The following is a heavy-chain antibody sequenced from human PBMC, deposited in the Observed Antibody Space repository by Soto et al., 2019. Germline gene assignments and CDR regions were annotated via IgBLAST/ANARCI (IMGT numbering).Heavy chain of an antibody. D-gene: IGHD2-21*02. CDR2: IYYSGST. CDR1: GGSINSGDYY. CDR3: ARTALGWFDP. V-gene: IGHV4-30-4*02. J-gene: IGHJ5*02. Sequence: SETLSLTCTVSGGSINSGDYYWSWIRQPPGKGLEWIGHIYYSGSTYYNPSLKSRLIISLDTSKNQFSLNLSSVTASDTAVYYCARTALGWFDPWGQGTLVTVSS.